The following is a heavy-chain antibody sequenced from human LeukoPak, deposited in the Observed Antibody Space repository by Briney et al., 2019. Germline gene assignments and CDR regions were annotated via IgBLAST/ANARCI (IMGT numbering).Heavy chain of an antibody. J-gene: IGHJ6*03. CDR2: IYHSGST. CDR3: AGTWIQLWLATKDYYMYV. CDR1: GYSISSGYY. Sequence: SETLSLTCTVSGYSISSGYYWGCIRQPPGKGLEWIASIYHSGSTYYNPSLKSRVTISVDTSKNQFSLKLSSVTAADTAVYYCAGTWIQLWLATKDYYMYVWGKGTTVTVSS. V-gene: IGHV4-38-2*02. D-gene: IGHD5-18*01.